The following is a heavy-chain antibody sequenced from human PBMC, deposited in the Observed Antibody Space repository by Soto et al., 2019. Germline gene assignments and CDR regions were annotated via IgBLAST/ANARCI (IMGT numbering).Heavy chain of an antibody. J-gene: IGHJ4*02. Sequence: LRLSCTASGFTFGDYAMSWFRQAPGKGLEWVGFIRSKAYGGTTEYAASVKGRFTISRDDSKSIAYLQMNSLKTEDTAVYYCTRAGTYYYVSSASSPPPHCDSWGQGTLITVS. CDR2: IRSKAYGGTT. D-gene: IGHD3-22*01. CDR1: GFTFGDYA. CDR3: TRAGTYYYVSSASSPPPHCDS. V-gene: IGHV3-49*03.